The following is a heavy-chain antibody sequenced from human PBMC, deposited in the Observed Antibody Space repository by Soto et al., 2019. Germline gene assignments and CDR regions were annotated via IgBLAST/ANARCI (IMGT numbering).Heavy chain of an antibody. D-gene: IGHD3-10*01. CDR1: GFTFSSYG. CDR3: ARESGYYGSGTHLDY. J-gene: IGHJ4*02. CDR2: IWYDGSNK. Sequence: QVQLVESGGGVVQPGRSLRLSCAASGFTFSSYGMHWVRQAPGKGLDWVAVIWYDGSNKYYADSVKGRFTISRDNSKNTLYLQMNSLRAEDTAVYYCARESGYYGSGTHLDYWGQGTLVTVSS. V-gene: IGHV3-33*01.